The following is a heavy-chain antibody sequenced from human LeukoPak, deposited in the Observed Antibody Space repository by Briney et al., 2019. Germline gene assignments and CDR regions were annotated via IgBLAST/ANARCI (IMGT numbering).Heavy chain of an antibody. J-gene: IGHJ4*02. D-gene: IGHD5-12*01. CDR1: GGTFSSYA. V-gene: IGHV1-69*05. CDR2: IIPIFGTA. CDR3: ARVPKGGYSPPPDY. Sequence: ASVKVSCKASGGTFSSYAISWVRQAPGQGLEWMGGIIPIFGTANYAQKLQGRVTMTTDTSTSTAYMELRSLRSDDTAVYYCARVPKGGYSPPPDYWGQGTLVTVSS.